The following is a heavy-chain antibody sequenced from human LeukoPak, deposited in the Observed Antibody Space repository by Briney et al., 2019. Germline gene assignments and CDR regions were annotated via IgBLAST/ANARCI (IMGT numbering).Heavy chain of an antibody. CDR1: GFTFSSYA. J-gene: IGHJ4*02. Sequence: GGSLRLSCAASGFTFSSYAMSWVRQAPGKGLEWLSAISGSGGSTYYADSVKGRFTISRDNSKNTLYLQMNSLRAEDTAVYYCAKDLVLAYYYDSSGYYPDYWGQGTLVTVSS. CDR2: ISGSGGST. V-gene: IGHV3-23*01. CDR3: AKDLVLAYYYDSSGYYPDY. D-gene: IGHD3-22*01.